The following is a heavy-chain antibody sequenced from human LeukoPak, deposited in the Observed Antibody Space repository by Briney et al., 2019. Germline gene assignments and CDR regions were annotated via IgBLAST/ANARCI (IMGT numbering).Heavy chain of an antibody. D-gene: IGHD6-19*01. CDR3: ARQYSSGWSYYYGLDV. Sequence: SQTLSLTCAISGDSVSSNSAAWNWIRQSPSGGLEWLGRTYYRSKWYNDYELSVKSRITINPDTSKNQVSLQLNSVTPEDTAVYYCARQYSSGWSYYYGLDVWGQGSTVTVSS. CDR2: TYYRSKWYN. J-gene: IGHJ6*02. V-gene: IGHV6-1*01. CDR1: GDSVSSNSAA.